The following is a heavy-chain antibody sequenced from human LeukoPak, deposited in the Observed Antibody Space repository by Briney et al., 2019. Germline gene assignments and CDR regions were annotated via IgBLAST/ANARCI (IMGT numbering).Heavy chain of an antibody. V-gene: IGHV3-23*01. CDR2: ISGSGGST. Sequence: GGSLRLSCAASGFTFSSYAMSWVRQAPGKGLEWVSAISGSGGSTYYADSVKGRFTISSDNSKNTLYLQMNSLRAEDTAVYYCAKVLSGSYENYFDYWGQGTLVTVSS. J-gene: IGHJ4*02. D-gene: IGHD1-26*01. CDR3: AKVLSGSYENYFDY. CDR1: GFTFSSYA.